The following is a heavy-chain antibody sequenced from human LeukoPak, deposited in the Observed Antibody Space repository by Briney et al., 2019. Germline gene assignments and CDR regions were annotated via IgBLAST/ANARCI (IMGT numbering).Heavy chain of an antibody. Sequence: SLRLSCAASGFTFDDYAMHWVRQAPGKGLEWVSGISWNSGSTSYADSVKGRFTISRDNAKNTLYLQMNSLRAEDTAVYYCARPLRLAAAGTERPFDYWGQGTLVTVSS. J-gene: IGHJ4*02. CDR2: ISWNSGST. CDR3: ARPLRLAAAGTERPFDY. D-gene: IGHD6-13*01. V-gene: IGHV3-9*01. CDR1: GFTFDDYA.